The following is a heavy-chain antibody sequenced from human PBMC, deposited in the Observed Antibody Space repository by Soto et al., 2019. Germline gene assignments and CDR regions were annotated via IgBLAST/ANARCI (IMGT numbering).Heavy chain of an antibody. Sequence: QVQLVQSGAEVKKPGSSVKVSCKASGGTFSSYTISWVRQAPGQGLEWMGRIIPILGIANYAQKFQGRVTITADKSTSTADMELRSLRSEDTAVYYCARKGYCSSTSCYGDDAFDIWGQGTMVTVSS. V-gene: IGHV1-69*02. CDR1: GGTFSSYT. CDR3: ARKGYCSSTSCYGDDAFDI. D-gene: IGHD2-2*01. CDR2: IIPILGIA. J-gene: IGHJ3*02.